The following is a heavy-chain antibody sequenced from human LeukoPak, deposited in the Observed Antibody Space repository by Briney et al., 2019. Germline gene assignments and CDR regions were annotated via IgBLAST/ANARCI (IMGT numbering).Heavy chain of an antibody. CDR1: GFTFNNGP. V-gene: IGHV3-30-3*01. D-gene: IGHD2-21*01. CDR3: AKDLNRGLPDY. J-gene: IGHJ4*02. CDR2: ISYDGSNK. Sequence: GGSLRLSCAASGFTFNNGPMSWVRQAPGKGLEWVAVISYDGSNKYYADSVKGRFTISRDNSKNTLYLQMNSLRAEDTAVYYCAKDLNRGLPDYWGQGTLVTVSS.